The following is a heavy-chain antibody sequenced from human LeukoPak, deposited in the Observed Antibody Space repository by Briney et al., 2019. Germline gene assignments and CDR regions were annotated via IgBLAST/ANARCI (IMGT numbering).Heavy chain of an antibody. V-gene: IGHV3-7*01. CDR2: IKTDGSVK. CDR1: GLTFNKYW. CDR3: AGPYYGTGYYMDV. Sequence: GGSLRLSCEASGLTFNKYWMTSVRQAPGKGLEWDANIKTDGSVKNYVDSVKGRFTISRDNAKNSLSLRMNSLSAEDTAVYYCAGPYYGTGYYMDVWGKGTTVTISS. J-gene: IGHJ6*03. D-gene: IGHD3-16*01.